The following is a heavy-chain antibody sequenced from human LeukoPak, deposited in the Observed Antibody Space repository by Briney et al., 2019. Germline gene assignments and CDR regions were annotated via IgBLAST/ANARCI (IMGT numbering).Heavy chain of an antibody. J-gene: IGHJ4*02. CDR1: GFTFSSYA. Sequence: GGSLRLSCAASGFTFSSYAMSWVRQAPGKGLEWVSTITGSGGGTYYADSVKGRFSISRDNSKNTLYLQMNSLRAEDTALYYCAKDQNAYNYVFDYWGQGTLVTVSS. D-gene: IGHD5-24*01. V-gene: IGHV3-23*01. CDR3: AKDQNAYNYVFDY. CDR2: ITGSGGGT.